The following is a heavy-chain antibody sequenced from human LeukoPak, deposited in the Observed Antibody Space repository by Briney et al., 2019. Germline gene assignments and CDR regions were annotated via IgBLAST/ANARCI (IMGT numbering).Heavy chain of an antibody. V-gene: IGHV3-15*01. Sequence: PGGSLRLSCAASGFTFSNAWMSWVRQAPGKGLEWVGRIKSKTDGGTTDYAAPVKGRFTISRDDSKNTLYLQMNSLKTGDTAVYYCTTGPQMGGYCTSTSCSTRLPLDYWGQGTLVTVSS. CDR1: GFTFSNAW. CDR2: IKSKTDGGTT. D-gene: IGHD2-2*01. CDR3: TTGPQMGGYCTSTSCSTRLPLDY. J-gene: IGHJ4*02.